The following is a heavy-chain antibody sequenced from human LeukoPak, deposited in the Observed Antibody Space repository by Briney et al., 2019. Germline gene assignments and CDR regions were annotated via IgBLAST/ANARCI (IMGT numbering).Heavy chain of an antibody. V-gene: IGHV4-4*07. CDR2: MSTSGTT. D-gene: IGHD5-12*01. Sequence: PSETLSLTCTVSGGSISSYYWSWIRQPAGKGLEWIGRMSTSGTTNYNPSLKSRVTISVDTSNNQFSLKLSSVTAADTAVHYCSRDRPTTYYYYHMDVWGKGTTVTVSS. J-gene: IGHJ6*03. CDR3: SRDRPTTYYYYHMDV. CDR1: GGSISSYY.